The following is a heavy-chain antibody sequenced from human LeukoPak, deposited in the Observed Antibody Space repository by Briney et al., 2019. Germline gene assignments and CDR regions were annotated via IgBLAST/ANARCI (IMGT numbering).Heavy chain of an antibody. CDR3: CHCTATSCYAGGY. Sequence: GGSLRLSREGSGFTISNSAMNWVRPAPGQGLEWVSSFSSSSTYMYYADSVKGRFTISRDNAKNSLYLQMNILRAEDTAVDYYCHCTATSCYAGGYWGQVTLVAVSS. CDR1: GFTISNSA. J-gene: IGHJ4*02. CDR2: FSSSSTYM. V-gene: IGHV3-21*06. D-gene: IGHD2-2*01.